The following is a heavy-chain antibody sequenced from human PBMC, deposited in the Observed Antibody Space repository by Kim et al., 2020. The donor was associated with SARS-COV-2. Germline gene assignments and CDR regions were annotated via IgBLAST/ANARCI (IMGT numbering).Heavy chain of an antibody. D-gene: IGHD3-3*01. V-gene: IGHV3-74*01. CDR3: ARYLEWLLFDY. J-gene: IGHJ4*02. Sequence: SADSAKVRFTMSRDNAKNTVYLQMNGLRAEVTAVYYCARYLEWLLFDYCGQGTLVTVSS.